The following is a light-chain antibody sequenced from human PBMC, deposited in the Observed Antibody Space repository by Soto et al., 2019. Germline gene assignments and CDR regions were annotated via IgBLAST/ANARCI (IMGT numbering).Light chain of an antibody. V-gene: IGLV8-61*01. CDR1: SGSVSTSYY. Sequence: QTVVTQEPSFSVSPGGTVTLTCGLSSGSVSTSYYPSWYQQTPGQAPRTLIYSTNTRSSGVPDRFSGSILGNKAALTITGAQADDESDYSCVLYMGSGISLFGGGTKLTVL. CDR2: STN. J-gene: IGLJ3*02. CDR3: VLYMGSGISL.